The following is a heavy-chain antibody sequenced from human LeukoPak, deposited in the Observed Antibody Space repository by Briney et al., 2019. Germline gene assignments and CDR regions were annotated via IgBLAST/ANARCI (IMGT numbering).Heavy chain of an antibody. J-gene: IGHJ5*01. V-gene: IGHV7-4-1*02. Sequence: ASVKLSCKASGYIFNIFAINWVRQPPGQGLEVMGWININTGSPTYAQAFTGRFVFSLDTSVTTAYLQITSLKDEDTALYYCARGPPGQRPHVAWGQGNLVTVSS. CDR3: ARGPPGQRPHVA. D-gene: IGHD6-25*01. CDR2: ININTGSP. CDR1: GYIFNIFA.